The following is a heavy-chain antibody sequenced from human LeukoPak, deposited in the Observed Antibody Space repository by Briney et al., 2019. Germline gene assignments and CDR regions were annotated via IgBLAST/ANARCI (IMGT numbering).Heavy chain of an antibody. CDR3: ARERGMVRGVIIPRYYYYMDV. CDR2: IYTSGST. Sequence: SETLSLTCTVSGGSISSGSYYWSWIRQPAGKGLEWIGRIYTSGSTNYNPSLKSRVTISVDTSKNQFSLKLSSVTAADTAVYYCARERGMVRGVIIPRYYYYMDVWGKGTTVTISS. D-gene: IGHD3-10*01. V-gene: IGHV4-61*02. CDR1: GGSISSGSYY. J-gene: IGHJ6*03.